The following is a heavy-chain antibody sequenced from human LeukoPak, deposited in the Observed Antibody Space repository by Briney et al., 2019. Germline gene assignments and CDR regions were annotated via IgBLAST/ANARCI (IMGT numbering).Heavy chain of an antibody. D-gene: IGHD3-10*02. V-gene: IGHV3-48*04. Sequence: GGSLRLSCAASGFTFSSYNMNWVRLAPGKGLEWVSYISSSGSTIYYADSVKGRFTISRDNAKNSLYLQMNSLRAEDTAVYYCAELGITMIGGVWGKGTTVTISS. CDR3: AELGITMIGGV. CDR2: ISSSGSTI. J-gene: IGHJ6*04. CDR1: GFTFSSYN.